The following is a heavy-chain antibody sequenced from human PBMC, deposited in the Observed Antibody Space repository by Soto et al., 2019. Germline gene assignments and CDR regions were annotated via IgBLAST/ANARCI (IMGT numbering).Heavy chain of an antibody. D-gene: IGHD2-15*01. J-gene: IGHJ1*01. CDR1: GFTFSSYG. CDR2: IWYDGSNK. V-gene: IGHV3-33*01. CDR3: ARSYCSGGSCYRTEYFQH. Sequence: PGGSLRLSCAASGFTFSSYGMHWVRQAPGKGLEWVAVIWYDGSNKYYADSVKGRFTISRDNSKNTLYLQMNSLRAEDTAVYYCARSYCSGGSCYRTEYFQHWGQGTLVTVSS.